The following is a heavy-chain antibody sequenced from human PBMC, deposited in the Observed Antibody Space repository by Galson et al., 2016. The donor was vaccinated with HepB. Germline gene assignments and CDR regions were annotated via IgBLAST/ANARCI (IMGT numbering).Heavy chain of an antibody. Sequence: LRLSCAASGFAFSSYPMHWVRQTPGKGLEWVAVISDDGNNKYYTDSVKGRFTISRVNSENTLFLQMNGLGAEDTAVYYCARDLYSGYDFLFRGETSFDHWGQGAPVIVSS. J-gene: IGHJ4*02. CDR2: ISDDGNNK. CDR1: GFAFSSYP. CDR3: ARDLYSGYDFLFRGETSFDH. V-gene: IGHV3-30-3*01. D-gene: IGHD5-12*01.